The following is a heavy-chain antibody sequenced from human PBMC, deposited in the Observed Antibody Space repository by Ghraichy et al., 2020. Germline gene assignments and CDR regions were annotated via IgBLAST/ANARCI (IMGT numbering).Heavy chain of an antibody. CDR2: IYYSGRT. J-gene: IGHJ4*02. V-gene: IGHV4-31*03. D-gene: IGHD5-12*01. Sequence: SETLSLTCTVSGASISSGSFYWSWIRQNPGKGLEWVGYIYYSGRTYYNPSLKSRVTISVDTSKNQFSLKLSSVTAADTAVYYCARDRYSSYDFNYWGQGTLVTVSS. CDR1: GASISSGSFY. CDR3: ARDRYSSYDFNY.